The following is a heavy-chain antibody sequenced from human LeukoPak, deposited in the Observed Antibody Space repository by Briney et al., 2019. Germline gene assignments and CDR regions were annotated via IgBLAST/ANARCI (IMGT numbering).Heavy chain of an antibody. CDR3: ARDGSGYINRFDP. V-gene: IGHV1-2*02. D-gene: IGHD3-22*01. CDR2: INPNSGGT. CDR1: GYTFTGYY. J-gene: IGHJ5*02. Sequence: GASVKVSCKASGYTFTGYYMHWVRQAPGQGLEWMGWINPNSGGTNYAQKFQGRVTMTRDTSISTAYMELSRLRSDDTAVYYCARDGSGYINRFDPWGQGTLVTVSS.